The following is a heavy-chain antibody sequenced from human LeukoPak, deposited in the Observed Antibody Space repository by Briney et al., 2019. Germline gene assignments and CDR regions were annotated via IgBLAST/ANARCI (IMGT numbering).Heavy chain of an antibody. CDR1: GYTLTNYG. D-gene: IGHD2-21*02. CDR3: ARFPAFCGGDCYPDS. CDR2: ISPYNENT. Sequence: ASVKVSCKASGYTLTNYGISWVRQAPGQGLEWMGWISPYNENTNYAQKFQGRVTMTTDTSTSSVYMELRSLRSDDTAVYYCARFPAFCGGDCYPDSWGQGSLAIVSS. V-gene: IGHV1-18*01. J-gene: IGHJ5*01.